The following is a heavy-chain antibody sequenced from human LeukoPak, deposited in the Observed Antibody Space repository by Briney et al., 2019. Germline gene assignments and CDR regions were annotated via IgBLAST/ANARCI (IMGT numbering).Heavy chain of an antibody. CDR3: ARSPLVIPVAHGPGMVYFDY. J-gene: IGHJ4*02. V-gene: IGHV4-59*01. Sequence: PSETLSLTCTVSGGSITNYYWNWIRQPPGKGLEWIGYIYYSGDTIYNPSLKSRGTISVDTSKNQFSLRLSSVTAADTAFYYCARSPLVIPVAHGPGMVYFDYWGQGKLVTVSS. CDR2: IYYSGDT. D-gene: IGHD2-2*01. CDR1: GGSITNYY.